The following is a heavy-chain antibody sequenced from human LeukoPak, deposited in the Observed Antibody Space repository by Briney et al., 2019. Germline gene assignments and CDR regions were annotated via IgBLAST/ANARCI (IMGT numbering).Heavy chain of an antibody. CDR1: GFTFSSYG. J-gene: IGHJ6*02. CDR3: AKDFTAMADYYYYGMDV. D-gene: IGHD5-18*01. CDR2: ISYDGSNG. V-gene: IGHV3-30*18. Sequence: PGGSLRLSCAASGFTFSSYGMHWVRQAPGKGLEWVAVISYDGSNGYYADSVKGRFTISRDNSKNTLYLQMNSLRAEDTAVYYCAKDFTAMADYYYYGMDVWGQGTTVTVSS.